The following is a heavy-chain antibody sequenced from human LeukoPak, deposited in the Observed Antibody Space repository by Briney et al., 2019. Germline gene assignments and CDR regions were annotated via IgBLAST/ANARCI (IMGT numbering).Heavy chain of an antibody. V-gene: IGHV3-64*01. D-gene: IGHD6-19*01. CDR1: GFSFSAYI. CDR3: TRRYGGHSGWAGYHDS. CDR2: IRSDGSST. Sequence: GGSLRLSCVASGFSFSAYIMHWVRQAPGKGLEYVSAIRSDGSSTFYPNSAKGRFTISRDNSKSTLYLQMGSLRAEDTAVYYCTRRYGGHSGWAGYHDSWGQGTLVTVSS. J-gene: IGHJ4*02.